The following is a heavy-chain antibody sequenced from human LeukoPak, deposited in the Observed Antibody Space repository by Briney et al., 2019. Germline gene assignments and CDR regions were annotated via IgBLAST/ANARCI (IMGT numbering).Heavy chain of an antibody. CDR2: IDPSDSST. Sequence: KDGESLKISCKGSGYSFTTYWINWVRQMPGKGLEWMGRIDPSDSSTNYSPSFQGHVTISADKSISTAYLQWSSLKASDTAIYYCARLTSSPGPPSDYWGQGTLVTVSS. CDR1: GYSFTTYW. D-gene: IGHD4/OR15-4a*01. V-gene: IGHV5-10-1*01. CDR3: ARLTSSPGPPSDY. J-gene: IGHJ4*02.